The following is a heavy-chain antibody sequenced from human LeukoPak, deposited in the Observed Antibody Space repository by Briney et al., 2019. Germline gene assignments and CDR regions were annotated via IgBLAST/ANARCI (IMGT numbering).Heavy chain of an antibody. CDR2: IKEDGSEK. CDR1: GFTFSSYW. J-gene: IGHJ4*02. V-gene: IGHV3-7*03. CDR3: ARSIMGGGAFDY. Sequence: GGSLRLPCAASGFTFSSYWLNWVRQTPGKGLEWVANIKEDGSEKYHVDSVKGRFTISRDNAKSSLFLQMNNLRAEDTALYYCARSIMGGGAFDYWGQGTQVTVSS. D-gene: IGHD3-10*01.